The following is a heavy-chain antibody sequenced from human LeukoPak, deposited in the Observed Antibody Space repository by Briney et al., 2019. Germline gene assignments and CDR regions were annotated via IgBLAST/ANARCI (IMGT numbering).Heavy chain of an antibody. V-gene: IGHV4-4*09. Sequence: PSETLSLTCTVSGDFSSRYYWSWIRQPPGRRLEWIGYIYHSGSTEYNPSFKDRVSMSVDTSKNQFSLKLSSVTAADTAVYYCAGLYYDFWSGYYGGGTYFDYWGQGTLVTVSS. CDR3: AGLYYDFWSGYYGGGTYFDY. CDR1: GDFSSRYY. J-gene: IGHJ4*02. D-gene: IGHD3-3*01. CDR2: IYHSGST.